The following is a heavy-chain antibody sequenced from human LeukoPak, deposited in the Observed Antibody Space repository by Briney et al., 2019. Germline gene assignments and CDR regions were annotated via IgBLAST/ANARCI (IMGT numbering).Heavy chain of an antibody. V-gene: IGHV3-23*01. J-gene: IGHJ4*02. Sequence: PGGSLRLSCAASGFTFSSYAMSWVRQAPGKGLEWVSGISGSGGNTYYADSVKGRFTISRDNSKNTLYLQMNSLRAEDTAVYYCAKTRGSPYYFDCWGQGTLVTLSS. CDR3: AKTRGSPYYFDC. CDR1: GFTFSSYA. CDR2: ISGSGGNT. D-gene: IGHD2-15*01.